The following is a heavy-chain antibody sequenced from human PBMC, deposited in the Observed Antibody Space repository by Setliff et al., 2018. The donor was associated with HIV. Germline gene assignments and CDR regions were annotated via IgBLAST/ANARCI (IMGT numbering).Heavy chain of an antibody. D-gene: IGHD3-3*01. CDR3: ARATYTTLFGVLMGGGLQY. CDR1: GGSIRGYY. Sequence: SETLSLTCTVSGGSIRGYYWSWLRQPPGKGLEWIGYVFYTGSTTYSPSLKSRLTISVDTSQHQFSLKLTSVTAADTAVYYCARATYTTLFGVLMGGGLQYWGPGTLVTVSS. J-gene: IGHJ4*02. V-gene: IGHV4-59*08. CDR2: VFYTGST.